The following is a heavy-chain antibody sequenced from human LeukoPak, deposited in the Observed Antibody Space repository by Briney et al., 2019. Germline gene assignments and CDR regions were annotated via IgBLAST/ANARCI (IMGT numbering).Heavy chain of an antibody. CDR2: INPNSGGT. CDR1: GYTFTGYY. D-gene: IGHD5-18*01. J-gene: IGHJ4*01. V-gene: IGHV1-2*02. CDR3: ARDIPDTAMVTSVDN. Sequence: ASVKVSCKASGYTFTGYYMHWVRQAPGQGLEWMGWINPNSGGTNYAQKFQGRVTMTRDTSISTAYMELSRLRSDDKAVYYCARDIPDTAMVTSVDNWGHGTLVTVSS.